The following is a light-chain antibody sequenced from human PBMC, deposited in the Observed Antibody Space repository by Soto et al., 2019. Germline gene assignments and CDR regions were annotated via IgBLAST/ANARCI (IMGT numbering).Light chain of an antibody. V-gene: IGLV2-14*01. Sequence: SVLTQPASLSGSPGQSITISCTGTSSDVGGYNYVSWYQQHPGKAPKLMIYDVSNRPSGVSNRFSGSKSGNTASLTISGLQAEDEADYYCSSYTSSRDVFGTGTKVTVL. CDR3: SSYTSSRDV. CDR2: DVS. CDR1: SSDVGGYNY. J-gene: IGLJ1*01.